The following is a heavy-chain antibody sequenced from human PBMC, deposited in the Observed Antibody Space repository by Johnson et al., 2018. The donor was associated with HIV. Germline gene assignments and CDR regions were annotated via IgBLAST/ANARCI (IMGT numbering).Heavy chain of an antibody. Sequence: VQLVESGGGVVRPGGSLRLSCAASGFTFDDYGMSWVRQVPGKGLEWVSAINWNGGSTGYADSVKGLFTISRGNAKNSLYLKMNSLRAEDTAVYYCARVLAYCGGDCSPGAFDIWGQGTMVTVSS. D-gene: IGHD2-21*02. CDR3: ARVLAYCGGDCSPGAFDI. CDR2: INWNGGST. V-gene: IGHV3-20*04. CDR1: GFTFDDYG. J-gene: IGHJ3*02.